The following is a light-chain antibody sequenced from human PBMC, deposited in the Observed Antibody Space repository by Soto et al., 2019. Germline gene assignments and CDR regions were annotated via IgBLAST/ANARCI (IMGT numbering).Light chain of an antibody. Sequence: DIVMTQSPDSLAVSLGERATINCKSSQSVLYSSNNKNYLAWYQQKPGQPPKLLIYWASTRESGVPDRFSGSGSGTDFTLTISSLHAEEVAVYDRQQYYSTPPYTFGQGTKLEIK. V-gene: IGKV4-1*01. CDR1: QSVLYSSNNKNY. J-gene: IGKJ2*01. CDR3: QQYYSTPPYT. CDR2: WAS.